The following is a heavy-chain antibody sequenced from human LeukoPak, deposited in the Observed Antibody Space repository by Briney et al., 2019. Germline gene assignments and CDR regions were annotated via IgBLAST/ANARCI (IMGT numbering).Heavy chain of an antibody. CDR2: IYPKSGGT. CDR3: ARVSTSGYRDRLDP. CDR1: GYTFAHYY. D-gene: IGHD3-9*01. Sequence: ASVTVSCKASGYTFAHYYIHWVRQAPGQGLEWRGWIYPKSGGTNSAQKFQGRVTMTRDTSISTAYMELSRLKFDDTAVYYCARVSTSGYRDRLDPWGQGTLVTVSS. V-gene: IGHV1-2*02. J-gene: IGHJ5*02.